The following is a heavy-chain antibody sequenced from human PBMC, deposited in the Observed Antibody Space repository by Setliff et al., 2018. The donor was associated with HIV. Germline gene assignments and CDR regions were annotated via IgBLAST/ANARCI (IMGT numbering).Heavy chain of an antibody. CDR3: VRRKSELRLISDYMDV. V-gene: IGHV4-39*01. CDR2: MYYSGTT. D-gene: IGHD3-10*01. J-gene: IGHJ6*03. CDR1: GGSINTRNNY. Sequence: SETLSLTCTVSGGSINTRNNYWGWIRQPPGLGLEWIGSMYYSGTTYHSPTLKSRVSMSMDTSRNQFSLKLSSVAAVDTAIYYCVRRKSELRLISDYMDVWGKGTTVTVSS.